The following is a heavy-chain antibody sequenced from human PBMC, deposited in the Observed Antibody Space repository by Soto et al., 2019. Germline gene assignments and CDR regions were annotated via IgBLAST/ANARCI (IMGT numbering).Heavy chain of an antibody. CDR3: ARDTEYCRAVACWKPAY. V-gene: IGHV3-74*01. CDR1: GFTFSNYR. Sequence: AASGFTFSNYRMHWVRQAPGKGLVWVSRINSDGSNTNYADSVKGRVTISRDNAKNTLYLQMNSLRVEDTAVYYCARDTEYCRAVACWKPAYWGQGTLVTVSS. D-gene: IGHD2-15*01. CDR2: INSDGSNT. J-gene: IGHJ4*02.